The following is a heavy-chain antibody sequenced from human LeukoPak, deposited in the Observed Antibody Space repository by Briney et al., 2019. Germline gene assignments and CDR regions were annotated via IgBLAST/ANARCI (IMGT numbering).Heavy chain of an antibody. J-gene: IGHJ4*02. V-gene: IGHV4-59*11. CDR3: ARGGDDYGDYPFDY. Sequence: SETLSLIRTVCGGSISRHYWLWLRQPPGKGLEWIGHIYYSGSTNYNPSLKSRVTISVDTSKNQFSLKLSSVTAADTAVYYCARGGDDYGDYPFDYWGQGTLVTVSS. CDR1: GGSISRHY. D-gene: IGHD4-17*01. CDR2: IYYSGST.